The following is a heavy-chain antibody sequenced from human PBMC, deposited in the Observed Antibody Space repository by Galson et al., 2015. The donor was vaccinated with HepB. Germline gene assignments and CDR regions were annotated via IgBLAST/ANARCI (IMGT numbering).Heavy chain of an antibody. CDR1: GYTFTSYY. D-gene: IGHD3-3*01. Sequence: SVKVSCRASGYTFTSYYMHWVRQAPGQGLEWMGIINPSGGSTSYAQKFQGRVTMTRDASTSTVYMELSSLRSEDTAVYYCARAVGTIDYDFDNWFDPWGQGTLVTVSS. J-gene: IGHJ5*02. V-gene: IGHV1-46*01. CDR2: INPSGGST. CDR3: ARAVGTIDYDFDNWFDP.